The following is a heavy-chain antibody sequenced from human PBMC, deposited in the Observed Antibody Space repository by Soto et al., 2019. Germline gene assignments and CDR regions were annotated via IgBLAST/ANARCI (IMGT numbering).Heavy chain of an antibody. CDR3: ARLFIVGAPGSDYTGLDV. CDR2: ISSSGIP. CDR1: GGSINTYF. V-gene: IGHV4-59*01. J-gene: IGHJ6*02. D-gene: IGHD1-26*01. Sequence: SETLSLTCTVSGGSINTYFWTWIRQTPGRGLEWIAYISSSGIPTYNPSLKSRLTISVDPSQSQFSLRLDSVTAADTGTYFCARLFIVGAPGSDYTGLDVWGQGTTVT.